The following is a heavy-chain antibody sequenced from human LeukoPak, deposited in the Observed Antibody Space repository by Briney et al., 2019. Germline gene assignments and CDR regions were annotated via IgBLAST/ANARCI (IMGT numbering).Heavy chain of an antibody. J-gene: IGHJ3*01. CDR1: GYLFTSYW. V-gene: IGHV5-51*01. Sequence: KSGESLKISCKDSGYLFTSYWIAWVRQRPGKGLEWMGIIYPGDSDTRYSPSFQGRVTISADKSINTAYLLWSSLQASDTATYYCARQDASGTYDAFDVWGQGTVVP. CDR3: ARQDASGTYDAFDV. D-gene: IGHD3-10*01. CDR2: IYPGDSDT.